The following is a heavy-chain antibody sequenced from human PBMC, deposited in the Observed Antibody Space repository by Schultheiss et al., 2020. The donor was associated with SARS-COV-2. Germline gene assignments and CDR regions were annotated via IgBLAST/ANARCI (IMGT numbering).Heavy chain of an antibody. CDR3: AKGLFYSMIGEYYFDY. V-gene: IGHV3-9*01. J-gene: IGHJ4*02. Sequence: GGSLRLSCAASGFTFSSYAMSWVRQAPGKGLEWVSGISWNSGSIGYADSVKGRFTISRDNAKNSLYLQMNSLRAEDTALYYCAKGLFYSMIGEYYFDYWGQGTLVTVSS. CDR1: GFTFSSYA. CDR2: ISWNSGSI. D-gene: IGHD2-21*01.